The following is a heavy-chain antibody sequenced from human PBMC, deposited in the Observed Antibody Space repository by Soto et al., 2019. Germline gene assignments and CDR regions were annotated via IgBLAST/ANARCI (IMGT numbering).Heavy chain of an antibody. CDR1: GFTFSNSE. V-gene: IGHV3-48*03. J-gene: IGHJ4*02. CDR3: ASEALCGADCYFFEY. CDR2: INYSGSNI. Sequence: GGSLRLSCAASGFTFSNSEMFWVRQAPGKGLEWVSKINYSGSNIYYSKSVKGRFTISRDNAKNSLSLQMNSLTDEDTAIYYCASEALCGADCYFFEYWGPGTLVTVSS. D-gene: IGHD2-21*02.